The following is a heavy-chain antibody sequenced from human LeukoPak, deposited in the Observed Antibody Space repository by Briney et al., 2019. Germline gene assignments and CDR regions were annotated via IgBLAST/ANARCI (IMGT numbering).Heavy chain of an antibody. J-gene: IGHJ4*02. CDR2: IHYDGSNQ. V-gene: IGHV3-30*02. D-gene: IGHD3-10*01. Sequence: GGSLRLSCAASGFTFNRYGTHWVRQAPGKGLEWVAFIHYDGSNQYYADSVKGRFAISRDNSKNTLYLQMNSLRPEDTALYYCVTMESHFDYWGQGTLVTVSS. CDR1: GFTFNRYG. CDR3: VTMESHFDY.